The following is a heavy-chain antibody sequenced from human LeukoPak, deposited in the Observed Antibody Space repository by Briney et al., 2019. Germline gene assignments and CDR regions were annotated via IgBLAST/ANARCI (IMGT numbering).Heavy chain of an antibody. CDR1: GFTFDSYA. V-gene: IGHV3-30*09. D-gene: IGHD6-13*01. Sequence: GGSLRLSCEASGFTFDSYAIHWVRQAPGKGLDWVAVISEGGNNKYHADSVKGRFAISRDNSKNTVYLQMNSLRTEDTAVYYCGRDYWYLPDYWGQGTLVTVSS. J-gene: IGHJ4*02. CDR2: ISEGGNNK. CDR3: GRDYWYLPDY.